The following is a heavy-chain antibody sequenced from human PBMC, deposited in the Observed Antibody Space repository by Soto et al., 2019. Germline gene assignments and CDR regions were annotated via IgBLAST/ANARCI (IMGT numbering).Heavy chain of an antibody. V-gene: IGHV3-11*01. J-gene: IGHJ5*02. CDR2: ISSSGSTI. D-gene: IGHD4-17*01. Sequence: GGSLRLSCAASGFTFSDYYMSWIRQAPGKGLEWVSYISSSGSTIYYADSVKGRFTISRDKAKNSLYLQMNSLRAEDTAVYYCARAEPDLGFGDYKGFDPWGQGTLVTVSS. CDR3: ARAEPDLGFGDYKGFDP. CDR1: GFTFSDYY.